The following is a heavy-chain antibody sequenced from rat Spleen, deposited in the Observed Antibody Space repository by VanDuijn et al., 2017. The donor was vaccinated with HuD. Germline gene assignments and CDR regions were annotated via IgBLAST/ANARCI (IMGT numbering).Heavy chain of an antibody. CDR2: ISTGGGNT. V-gene: IGHV5S23*01. CDR1: GFTFSNYD. J-gene: IGHJ4*01. CDR3: ARHYGGYSEDVMDA. Sequence: EVQLVESGGGLVQPGRSLKLSCAASGFTFSNYDMAWVRQAPTKGLEWVASISTGGGNTYYRDSVKGRFTISRDNAKSTLYLQMDSLRSEDTAPDYGARHYGGYSEDVMDAWGQGASVTVSS. D-gene: IGHD1-11*01.